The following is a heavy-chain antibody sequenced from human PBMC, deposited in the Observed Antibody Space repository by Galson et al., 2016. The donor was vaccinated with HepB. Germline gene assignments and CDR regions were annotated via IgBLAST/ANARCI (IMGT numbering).Heavy chain of an antibody. CDR2: IWYDGSYK. D-gene: IGHD1-1*01. J-gene: IGHJ6*03. Sequence: SLRLSCAASGFTFSNYGMLWVRQAPGKGLEWVATIWYDGSYKYSADSVKGRFTISRDNSKNTLYLQMNSLRVEDTAVYYCAKGRKERRYYYYMDVWDKGTAVTVSS. V-gene: IGHV3-33*06. CDR1: GFTFSNYG. CDR3: AKGRKERRYYYYMDV.